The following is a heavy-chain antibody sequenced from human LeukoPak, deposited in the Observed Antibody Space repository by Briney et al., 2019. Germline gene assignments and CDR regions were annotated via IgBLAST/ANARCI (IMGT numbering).Heavy chain of an antibody. J-gene: IGHJ4*02. V-gene: IGHV3-7*04. Sequence: GGSLRLSCVASGFPFSSYWMTWVRQAPGKGLEWVANIKQDGSKKSYVDSVKGRFTISRDNAKNSLYLQMNSLGAEDTAIYYCTRVGYIDEGIDYWGQGTLVTVSS. CDR1: GFPFSSYW. D-gene: IGHD5-24*01. CDR3: TRVGYIDEGIDY. CDR2: IKQDGSKK.